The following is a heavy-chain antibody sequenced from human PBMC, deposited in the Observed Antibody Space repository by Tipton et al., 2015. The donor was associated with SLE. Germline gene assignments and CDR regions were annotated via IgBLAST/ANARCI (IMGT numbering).Heavy chain of an antibody. D-gene: IGHD6-13*01. CDR3: ARSGYSSSWDYFYD. CDR2: IWYDGSNK. Sequence: SLRLSCAASGFTFSSYGMHWVRQAPGEGLEWVAVIWYDGSNKYYADSVKGRFTISRDNSKNTLYLQMNSLRAEDTAVYYCARSGYSSSWDYFYDWGQGPLVTVSS. V-gene: IGHV3-33*01. J-gene: IGHJ4*02. CDR1: GFTFSSYG.